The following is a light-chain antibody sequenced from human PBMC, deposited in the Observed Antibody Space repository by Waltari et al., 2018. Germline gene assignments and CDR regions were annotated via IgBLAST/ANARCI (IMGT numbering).Light chain of an antibody. J-gene: IGKJ4*01. V-gene: IGKV3-11*01. CDR2: DTS. CDR1: QTISTY. CDR3: QQRSNWLLT. Sequence: EIVLTQSPATLSLSPGERATLSCRASQTISTYLVWYQQKPGQAPRLLSYDTSTSATGVPARFSGSGSGTDFTLTISSLEPEDFAFYYCQQRSNWLLTFGGGTKVEIK.